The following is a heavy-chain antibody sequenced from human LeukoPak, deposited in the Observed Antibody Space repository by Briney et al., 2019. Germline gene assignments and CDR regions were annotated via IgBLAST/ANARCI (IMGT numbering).Heavy chain of an antibody. CDR1: GFTFSSYS. V-gene: IGHV3-21*01. J-gene: IGHJ5*02. D-gene: IGHD3-10*01. Sequence: GGSLRLSCAAFGFTFSSYSMNWVRQAPGKGLEWVSSISSSSSYIYYADSVKGRFTISRDNAKNSLYLQMNSLRAEDTAVYYCARTLMADGWFDPWGQETLVTVSS. CDR3: ARTLMADGWFDP. CDR2: ISSSSSYI.